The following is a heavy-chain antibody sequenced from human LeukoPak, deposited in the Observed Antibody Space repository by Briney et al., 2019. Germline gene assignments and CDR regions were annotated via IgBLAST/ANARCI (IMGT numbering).Heavy chain of an antibody. V-gene: IGHV4-38-2*01. CDR3: ARLSVAGTSGYYYMDV. D-gene: IGHD6-19*01. J-gene: IGHJ6*03. Sequence: SETLSLTCAVSGYSISSGYYWGWIRQPPGKGLEWIGSIYHSGSTYYNPSLKTRVTISVDTSKNRFSLKLSTVTAADTAVYYCARLSVAGTSGYYYMDVWGKGTTVTVSS. CDR2: IYHSGST. CDR1: GYSISSGYY.